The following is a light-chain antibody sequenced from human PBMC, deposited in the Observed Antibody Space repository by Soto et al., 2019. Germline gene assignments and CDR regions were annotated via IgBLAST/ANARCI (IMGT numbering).Light chain of an antibody. V-gene: IGKV4-1*01. CDR1: QSVLYSSNNKNY. Sequence: DIVMTQSPDSLAVSLGERATINCKSSQSVLYSSNNKNYLAWYQQKPGQPPKLIIYWASIRESGVPDRFSGSGSGADFTLTISYLQAEDVAVYYCQQYYSTPQTFGQGTKVEIK. J-gene: IGKJ1*01. CDR3: QQYYSTPQT. CDR2: WAS.